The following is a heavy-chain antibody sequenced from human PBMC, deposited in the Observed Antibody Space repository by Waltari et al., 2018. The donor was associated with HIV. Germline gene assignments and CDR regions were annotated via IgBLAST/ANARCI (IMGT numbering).Heavy chain of an antibody. J-gene: IGHJ6*02. CDR3: ARDLEYDSGYYYGMDL. CDR1: GYAFSRYV. CDR2: MNAGDGNT. V-gene: IGHV1-3*01. Sequence: HVQLVQSGAEVKEPGASVKVSCRASGYAFSRYVIHWVRQAPGQRLEWMGWMNAGDGNTYYSQKFQGRVIFIRDTSASTGYMELSSLRSEDTAVYYCARDLEYDSGYYYGMDLWGQGTTVTVAS. D-gene: IGHD3-22*01.